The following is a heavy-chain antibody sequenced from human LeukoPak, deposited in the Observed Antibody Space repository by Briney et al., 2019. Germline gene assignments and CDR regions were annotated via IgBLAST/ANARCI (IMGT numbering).Heavy chain of an antibody. D-gene: IGHD3-16*01. CDR1: GFTFSTYS. V-gene: IGHV3-48*01. J-gene: IGHJ6*03. CDR3: ARRSEFGVLYYMDV. CDR2: ISGSSGTI. Sequence: PGGSLRLSCAASGFTFSTYSMNWVRQAPGKGLEWVSYISGSSGTIYHADSVKGRFTISRDNAKNSLYLQMNSLRAEDTAVYYCARRSEFGVLYYMDVWGKGTTVTVSS.